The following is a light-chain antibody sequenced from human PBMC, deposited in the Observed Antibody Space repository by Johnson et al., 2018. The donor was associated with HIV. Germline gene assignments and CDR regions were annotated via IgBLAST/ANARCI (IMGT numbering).Light chain of an antibody. CDR1: SSNIGNNY. J-gene: IGLJ1*01. CDR3: GTWDGSLSVYV. V-gene: IGLV1-51*01. CDR2: DNN. Sequence: QSVLTQPPSVSAAPGQKVTISCSGSSSNIGNNYVSWYQQLPGTAPKLLIYDNNKRPSGIPDRFSGSKSGTSATLGITGLQTGDEADYYCGTWDGSLSVYVVGTGSKVTVL.